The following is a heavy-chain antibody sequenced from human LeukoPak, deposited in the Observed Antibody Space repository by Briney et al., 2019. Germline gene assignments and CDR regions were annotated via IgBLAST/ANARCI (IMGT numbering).Heavy chain of an antibody. J-gene: IGHJ4*02. CDR2: ISYHGIDT. Sequence: GGSLRLSCAASGFTFSRFTMNWVRQAPGKGLEWVSVISYHGIDTKYAESVKGRFTISRDNSKNTLFLHMNSLRVEDTAIYYCVKEVWLQFYYWGQGTLVTVSS. V-gene: IGHV3-30*18. D-gene: IGHD5-24*01. CDR1: GFTFSRFT. CDR3: VKEVWLQFYY.